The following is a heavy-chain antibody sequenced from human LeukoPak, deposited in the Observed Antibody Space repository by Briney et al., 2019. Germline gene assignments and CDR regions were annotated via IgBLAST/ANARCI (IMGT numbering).Heavy chain of an antibody. D-gene: IGHD1-26*01. CDR3: VRDRGTYRPIDY. CDR2: ISGSRAYI. V-gene: IGHV3-21*04. J-gene: IGHJ4*02. CDR1: GFILSSYS. Sequence: GGSLRLSCAASGFILSSYSMNWVREARGKGVEGVSSISGSRAYISYADSLKGRFTISRDNAKNSLYLQMNSLRAEDTAIYYCVRDRGTYRPIDYWGQGTLVTVSS.